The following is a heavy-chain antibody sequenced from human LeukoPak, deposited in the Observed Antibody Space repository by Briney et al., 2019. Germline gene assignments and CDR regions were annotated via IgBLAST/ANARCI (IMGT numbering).Heavy chain of an antibody. V-gene: IGHV7-4-1*02. Sequence: ASVKVSCKASGYTFTSYGISWVRQAPGQGLEWMGWINTNTGNPTYAQGFTGRFVFSLDTSVSTAYLQISSLKAEDTAVYYCARAAAMVTHKFDYWGQGTLVTVSS. CDR2: INTNTGNP. D-gene: IGHD5-18*01. CDR1: GYTFTSYG. CDR3: ARAAAMVTHKFDY. J-gene: IGHJ4*02.